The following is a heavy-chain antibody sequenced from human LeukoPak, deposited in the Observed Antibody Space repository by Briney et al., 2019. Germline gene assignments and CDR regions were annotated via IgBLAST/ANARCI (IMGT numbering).Heavy chain of an antibody. CDR2: ITGSADST. CDR1: GFTFSSYE. V-gene: IGHV3-23*01. J-gene: IGHJ3*02. Sequence: GGSLRLSCAASGFTFSSYEMSWVRQAPGKGLEWVSTITGSADSTFYAVSVKGRFTISRDNSKNTLDLQMNSLRAEDTALYYCAKDKGTWGALDIWGQGTTVTVSS. D-gene: IGHD1-1*01. CDR3: AKDKGTWGALDI.